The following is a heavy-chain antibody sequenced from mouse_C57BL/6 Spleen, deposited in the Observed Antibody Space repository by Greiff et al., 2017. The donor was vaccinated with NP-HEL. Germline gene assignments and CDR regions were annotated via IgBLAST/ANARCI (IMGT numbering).Heavy chain of an antibody. CDR1: GFNIKDYY. D-gene: IGHD1-1*01. Sequence: EVQLQQSGAELVRPGASVKLSCTASGFNIKDYYMHWVKQRPEQGLEWIGRIDPEDGDTEYAPKFQGKATMTADPSSNTAYLQLSSLTSEDTAVYYCTLFYGSSPFDYWGQGTTLTVSS. J-gene: IGHJ2*01. CDR3: TLFYGSSPFDY. CDR2: IDPEDGDT. V-gene: IGHV14-1*01.